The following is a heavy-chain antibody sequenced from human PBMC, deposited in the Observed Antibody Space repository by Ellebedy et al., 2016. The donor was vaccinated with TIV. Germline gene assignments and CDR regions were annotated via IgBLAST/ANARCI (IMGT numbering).Heavy chain of an antibody. Sequence: GESLKISCATSGFNFNTYAMSWVRQAPGRGLEWVSTISGSGGTTYYVDSMKGRFTISRDNSKNTLYLQMNSLRAEDTAVYYCSRYCSGGSCLSTGCYYGMDVWGQGTTVTVSS. D-gene: IGHD2-15*01. CDR3: SRYCSGGSCLSTGCYYGMDV. V-gene: IGHV3-23*01. CDR2: ISGSGGTT. J-gene: IGHJ6*02. CDR1: GFNFNTYA.